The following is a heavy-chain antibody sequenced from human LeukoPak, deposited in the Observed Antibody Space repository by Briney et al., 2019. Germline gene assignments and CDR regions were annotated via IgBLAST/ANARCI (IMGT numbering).Heavy chain of an antibody. J-gene: IGHJ6*04. V-gene: IGHV3-48*04. CDR1: GFTFSSNW. CDR3: AELGITMIGGV. Sequence: GGSLRLSFAGSGFTFSSNWMSWVRQAPGKGLGWVSYISSSGSTIYYADSVKGRFTISRDNAKNSLYLQMNSLRAEDTAVYYCAELGITMIGGVWGKGTTVTISS. CDR2: ISSSGSTI. D-gene: IGHD3-10*02.